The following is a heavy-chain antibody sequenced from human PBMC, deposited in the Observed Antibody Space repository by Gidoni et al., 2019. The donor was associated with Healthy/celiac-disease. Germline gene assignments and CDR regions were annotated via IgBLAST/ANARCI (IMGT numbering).Heavy chain of an antibody. CDR1: GFSLSTSGMC. CDR2: IDWDDDK. Sequence: QVTLRESGPALVKPTQTLTLTCTFSGFSLSTSGMCVSWFRQPPGKALEWLALIDWDDDKYYSTSLKTRLTISKDTSKNQVVLTMTNMDPVDTATYYCARIIAYYDYVWGSYRRKGFDYWGQGTLVTVSS. V-gene: IGHV2-70*01. D-gene: IGHD3-16*02. CDR3: ARIIAYYDYVWGSYRRKGFDY. J-gene: IGHJ4*02.